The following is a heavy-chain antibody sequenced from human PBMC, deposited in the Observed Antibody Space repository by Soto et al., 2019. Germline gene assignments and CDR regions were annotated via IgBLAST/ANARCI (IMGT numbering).Heavy chain of an antibody. J-gene: IGHJ6*02. CDR1: GYRFSSYW. V-gene: IGHV5-51*01. Sequence: GESLKISCQGSGYRFSSYWIAWVRQMPGKGLEWMGIIYPGDSDTIYSPSFQGQVTFSVDKSTSTAYLQWSSLKASDTAMYYCARQGSNGAYYYYGMNVWGQGTTVTVSS. CDR2: IYPGDSDT. D-gene: IGHD2-8*01. CDR3: ARQGSNGAYYYYGMNV.